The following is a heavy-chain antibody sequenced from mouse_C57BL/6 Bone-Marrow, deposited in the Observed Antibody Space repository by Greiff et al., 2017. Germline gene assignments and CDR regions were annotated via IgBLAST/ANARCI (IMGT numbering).Heavy chain of an antibody. CDR3: TGWGWPRAMDY. D-gene: IGHD2-3*01. Sequence: EVQLQESGGGLVQPGGSMKLSCVASGFTFSNYWMNWVRQSPEKGLEWVAQIRLKSDNYATHYAESVKGRFTISRDDSKSSVYLQMNNLRAEDTGIYYCTGWGWPRAMDYWGQGTSVTVSS. CDR1: GFTFSNYW. J-gene: IGHJ4*01. CDR2: IRLKSDNYAT. V-gene: IGHV6-3*01.